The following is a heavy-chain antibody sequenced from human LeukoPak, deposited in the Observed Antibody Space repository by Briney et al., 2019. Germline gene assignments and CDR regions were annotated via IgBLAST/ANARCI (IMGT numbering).Heavy chain of an antibody. CDR1: GFTFSSYW. D-gene: IGHD6-19*01. V-gene: IGHV3-7*01. J-gene: IGHJ6*03. CDR2: IKQDGSEK. CDR3: ARVNGYSSGWYGGYMDV. Sequence: GGSLRLSCAASGFTFSSYWMSWVRQAPGKGLEWVANIKQDGSEKYYVDSVKGRFTISRDNAKNSLYLQMNSLRAEDTAVYYCARVNGYSSGWYGGYMDVWGKGTTVTVSS.